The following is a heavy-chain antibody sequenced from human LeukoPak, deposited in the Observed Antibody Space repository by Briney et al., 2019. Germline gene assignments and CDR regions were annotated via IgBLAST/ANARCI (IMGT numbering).Heavy chain of an antibody. Sequence: PGGSLRLSCAASGFTFRSYWMTWVRQAPGKGVEWVASIKEDGTEKNYVDSVRGRFTMSRDNAKNSLYLQMNSLRAEDTAVYYCTRGHSYVLVWGQGTLVTVSS. J-gene: IGHJ4*02. CDR3: TRGHSYVLV. CDR2: IKEDGTEK. CDR1: GFTFRSYW. V-gene: IGHV3-7*04. D-gene: IGHD5-18*01.